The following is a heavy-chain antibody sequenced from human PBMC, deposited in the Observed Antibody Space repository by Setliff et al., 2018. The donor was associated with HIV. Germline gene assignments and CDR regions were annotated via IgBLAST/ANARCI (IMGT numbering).Heavy chain of an antibody. CDR1: SYSISSGYY. D-gene: IGHD2-15*01. V-gene: IGHV4-38-2*01. J-gene: IGHJ4*02. CDR3: ARGGLGVVGAIDY. CDR2: IYHSGST. Sequence: SETLSLTCAVSSYSISSGYYWGWIRQPPGKGLEWIGNIYHSGSTYYNPSLKSRVTISVDTSKNQFSLHLSSVTAADTAVYYCARGGLGVVGAIDYWSQGTLVTVSS.